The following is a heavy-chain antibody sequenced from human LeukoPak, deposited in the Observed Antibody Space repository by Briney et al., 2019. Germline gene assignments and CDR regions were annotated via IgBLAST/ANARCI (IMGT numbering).Heavy chain of an antibody. Sequence: PGGSLRLSCAASGFTFDDYGMCWVRQAPGKGLEWVSGINWNGGSTGYADSVKGRFTISGDNAKNSLYLQMNSLRAEDTALYYCARDGGRDVTIFGVDKKQNFYYYYMDVWGKGTTVTVSS. CDR2: INWNGGST. D-gene: IGHD3-3*01. J-gene: IGHJ6*03. CDR3: ARDGGRDVTIFGVDKKQNFYYYYMDV. V-gene: IGHV3-20*04. CDR1: GFTFDDYG.